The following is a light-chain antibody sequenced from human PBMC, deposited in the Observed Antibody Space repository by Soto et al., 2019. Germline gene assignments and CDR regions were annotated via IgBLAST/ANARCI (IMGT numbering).Light chain of an antibody. CDR3: SSYAGTIV. Sequence: QSVLTQPPSASGSPGQSVTISCTGTSSDVGGYNYVSWYQQHPGKAPKLMIYEVSKRPSGVPDRFSGSKSGNTASLTVSGVEDEDEAYCCCSSYAGTIVFGGGTKLTVL. CDR2: EVS. V-gene: IGLV2-8*01. CDR1: SSDVGGYNY. J-gene: IGLJ2*01.